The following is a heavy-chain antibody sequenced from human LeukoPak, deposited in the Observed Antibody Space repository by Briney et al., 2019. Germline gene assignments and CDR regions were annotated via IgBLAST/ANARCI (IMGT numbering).Heavy chain of an antibody. CDR3: AKARWEPNFDY. Sequence: PGGSLRLSCAASGFTFSNLAMSWVRQAPGKGLEWLSLISASGGSTYYADSVRGRLTVSRDNAKNSLYLQMNSLTTEDTALYYCAKARWEPNFDYWGQGTLVTVSS. V-gene: IGHV3-23*01. D-gene: IGHD1-26*01. CDR1: GFTFSNLA. J-gene: IGHJ4*02. CDR2: ISASGGST.